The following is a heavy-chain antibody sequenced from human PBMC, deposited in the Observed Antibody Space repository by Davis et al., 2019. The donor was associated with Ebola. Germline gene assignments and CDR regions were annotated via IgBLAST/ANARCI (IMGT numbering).Heavy chain of an antibody. V-gene: IGHV3-74*01. CDR1: GFTFSSYW. CDR2: INGDGKST. J-gene: IGHJ6*02. Sequence: GESLKISCAASGFTFSSYWIHWVRQGPGKGLVWVSRINGDGKSTSYADSVKGRVTLSSDNGKNTVYLQMNSLRAEDTAVYYCATGGRMSVAGRVHYYYAMDDWGQGTTVTVSS. D-gene: IGHD6-19*01. CDR3: ATGGRMSVAGRVHYYYAMDD.